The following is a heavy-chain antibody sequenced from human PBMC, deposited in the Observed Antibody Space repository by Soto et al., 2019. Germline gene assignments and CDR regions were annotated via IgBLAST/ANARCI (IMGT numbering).Heavy chain of an antibody. Sequence: QVQLQESGPGMVKPSETLSLTCTVSDGSISSGDYYWSWIRQPPGKGLEWIGYMHKSGSAYYNPSLKGRPTISRDTSLNQLSLKVNSMTAADTAVYYCARTRYYDLWMIDYWGQGTLVTVSS. J-gene: IGHJ4*02. D-gene: IGHD3-3*01. CDR1: DGSISSGDYY. CDR2: MHKSGSA. CDR3: ARTRYYDLWMIDY. V-gene: IGHV4-30-4*01.